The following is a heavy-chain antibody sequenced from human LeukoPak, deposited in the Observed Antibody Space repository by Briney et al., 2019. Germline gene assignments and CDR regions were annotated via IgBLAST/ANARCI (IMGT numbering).Heavy chain of an antibody. CDR1: GFIFSSYA. V-gene: IGHV3-23*01. CDR2: ISGSGGST. Sequence: AGGSLRLSCAASGFIFSSYATSWVRQAPGKGLEWVSAISGSGGSTYYADSVKGRFTISRDNSKNTLYLQMNSLRAEDTAVYYCAKDLRVVVVITLDYWGQRTLVTVSS. D-gene: IGHD3-22*01. J-gene: IGHJ4*02. CDR3: AKDLRVVVVITLDY.